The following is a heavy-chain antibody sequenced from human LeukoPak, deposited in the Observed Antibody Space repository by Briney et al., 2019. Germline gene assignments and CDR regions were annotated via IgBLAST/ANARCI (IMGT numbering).Heavy chain of an antibody. CDR3: ARDLTDHYYGRDYHYYMDV. J-gene: IGHJ6*03. Sequence: VASVKVSCKASGGTFSSYAISWVRQAPGQGLEWMGGIIPIFGTANYAQKFQGRVTITADESTSTAYMELSSLRSEDTAVYYCARDLTDHYYGRDYHYYMDVWGKGTTVTISS. CDR1: GGTFSSYA. D-gene: IGHD3-10*01. V-gene: IGHV1-69*13. CDR2: IIPIFGTA.